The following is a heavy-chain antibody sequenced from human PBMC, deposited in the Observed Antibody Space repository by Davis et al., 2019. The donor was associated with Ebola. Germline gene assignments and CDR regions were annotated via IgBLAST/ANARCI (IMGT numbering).Heavy chain of an antibody. CDR1: GFTFSSFG. CDR2: ISYDETNT. V-gene: IGHV3-30*18. D-gene: IGHD3-3*01. J-gene: IGHJ4*02. CDR3: AKDHLRFLAWLSGDYFDY. Sequence: PGGSLRLSCAASGFTFSSFGMHWVRQAPGKGLEWVAVISYDETNTYYADSVMGRFTVSRDNSKNTLYLQMNSLRSEDTAVYYCAKDHLRFLAWLSGDYFDYWGQGTLVTVSS.